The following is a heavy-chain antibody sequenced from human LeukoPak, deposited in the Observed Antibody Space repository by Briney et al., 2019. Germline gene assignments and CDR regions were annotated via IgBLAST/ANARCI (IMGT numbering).Heavy chain of an antibody. J-gene: IGHJ4*02. CDR1: GFTFSSYE. Sequence: QTGGSLRLSCAASGFTFSSYEMNWVRQAPGKGLEWVSYISTSGSTIYYADSVKGRFTISRDNAKDSLCLQVSSLRAEDTAVYYCARGNSGTYYPFDNWGQGTLVTVSS. CDR3: ARGNSGTYYPFDN. CDR2: ISTSGSTI. V-gene: IGHV3-48*03. D-gene: IGHD1-26*01.